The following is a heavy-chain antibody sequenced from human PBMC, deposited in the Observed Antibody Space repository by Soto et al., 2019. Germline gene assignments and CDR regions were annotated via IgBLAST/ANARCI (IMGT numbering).Heavy chain of an antibody. J-gene: IGHJ6*02. V-gene: IGHV3-11*01. D-gene: IGHD3-3*02. CDR3: ARDRKTNIYYGLAV. CDR1: GFTFSDYY. CDR2: ISNEGSTV. Sequence: GGSLRLSCAASGFTFSDYYMSWARQAPGKGLEWISYISNEGSTVYYADSAKGRFTISRDNAKNSLYLQMDSLRAEDQAIYYCARDRKTNIYYGLAVWGQGXTVTVXS.